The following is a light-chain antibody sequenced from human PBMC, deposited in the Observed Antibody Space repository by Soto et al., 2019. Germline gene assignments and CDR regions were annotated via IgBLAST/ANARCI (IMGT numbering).Light chain of an antibody. CDR3: GADHGSGSNFVYV. J-gene: IGLJ1*01. CDR1: SGCSNYK. CDR2: VGTGGIVG. Sequence: QSVLTQPPSASASLGASVTVTCTLSSGCSNYKVDWYQQRPGKGPRFVMRVGTGGIVGSKGDGIPDRFSVLASGLNRYLTIKNLQEEDESDYHCGADHGSGSNFVYVFGTGTKLTVL. V-gene: IGLV9-49*01.